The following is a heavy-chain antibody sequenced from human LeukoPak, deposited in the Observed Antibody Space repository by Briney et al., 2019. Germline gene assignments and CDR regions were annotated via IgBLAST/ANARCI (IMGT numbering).Heavy chain of an antibody. D-gene: IGHD5-24*01. CDR1: GGSISNYY. Sequence: SETLSLTCTVSGGSISNYYWSWLRQPPGKGLEWIGHIYSTGSTTYSPSLKSQVIMSADTSINQFSLKVTSVTPADTAVYYCAGHRAEASATLETWG. CDR2: IYSTGST. V-gene: IGHV4-59*03. CDR3: AGHRAEASATLET. J-gene: IGHJ6*01.